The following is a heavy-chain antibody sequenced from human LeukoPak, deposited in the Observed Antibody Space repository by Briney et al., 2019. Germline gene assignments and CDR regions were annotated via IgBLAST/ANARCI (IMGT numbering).Heavy chain of an antibody. V-gene: IGHV3-48*01. J-gene: IGHJ3*02. CDR1: GFTFSSYS. CDR2: ISSSSSTI. D-gene: IGHD3-16*01. Sequence: AGGSLRLSCAASGFTFSSYSMNWVRQAPGKGLEWVSYISSSSSTIYYADSVKGRFTISGDNAKNSLYLQMNSLRAEDTAVYYCAKSPYSLPLGDAFDIWGQGTMVTVSS. CDR3: AKSPYSLPLGDAFDI.